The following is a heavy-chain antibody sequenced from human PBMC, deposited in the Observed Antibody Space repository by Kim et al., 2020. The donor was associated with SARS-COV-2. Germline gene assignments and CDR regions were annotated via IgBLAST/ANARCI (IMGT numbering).Heavy chain of an antibody. CDR1: GYTFTSYG. J-gene: IGHJ5*02. V-gene: IGHV1-18*04. CDR3: ARDSVVVTAIRNHWFDP. D-gene: IGHD2-21*02. Sequence: ASVKVSCKASGYTFTSYGISWVRQAPGQGLEWMGWISAYNGNTNYAQKLQGRVTMTTDTSTSTAYMELRSLRSDDTAVYYCARDSVVVTAIRNHWFDPWGQGTLVTVSS. CDR2: ISAYNGNT.